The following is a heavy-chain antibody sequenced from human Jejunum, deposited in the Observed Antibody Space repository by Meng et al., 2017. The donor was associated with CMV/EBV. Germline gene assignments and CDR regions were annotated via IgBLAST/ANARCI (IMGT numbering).Heavy chain of an antibody. J-gene: IGHJ4*02. CDR3: ARSRVWGTYRPYYFDS. CDR1: GGAISNYY. V-gene: IGHV4-59*01. Sequence: GGAISNYYWSWIRQAPGKELEWIGYRRNSGASNYNPSLKSRVTIIMDMSKDQFSLDLHSVTAADTAVYYCARSRVWGTYRPYYFDSWGQGTLVTVSS. D-gene: IGHD3-16*02. CDR2: RRNSGAS.